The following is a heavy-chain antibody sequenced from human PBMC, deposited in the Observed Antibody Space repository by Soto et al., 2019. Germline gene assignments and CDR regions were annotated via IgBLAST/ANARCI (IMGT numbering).Heavy chain of an antibody. CDR3: TRGPEGSYYHMDV. CDR2: IGSSADGGRT. D-gene: IGHD3-10*01. V-gene: IGHV3-15*04. CDR1: GLTFSDGW. Sequence: EVQLVESGGGLVEPGGSLRLSCVVSGLTFSDGWLTWIRQAPGRGLEWVGRIGSSADGGRTEDASLQGRFTISRDDSNDTLYLQMNRLRLEDTAVYYCTRGPEGSYYHMDVWGQGIPVIVSS. J-gene: IGHJ6*03.